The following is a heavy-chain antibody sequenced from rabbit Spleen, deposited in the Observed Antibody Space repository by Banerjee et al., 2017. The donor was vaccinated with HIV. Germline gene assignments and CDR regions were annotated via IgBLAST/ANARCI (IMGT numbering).Heavy chain of an antibody. D-gene: IGHD4-2*01. Sequence: LEESGGGLVKPEGSLTLSCKASGFDFSTYGVSWVRQPPGKGLEWIGYIDPLFGSTYYANWVNGRFSISRENTQNTVYLQLNSLTAADTATYFCVRDQAGYAGFGPFYFNLWGPGTLVTVS. J-gene: IGHJ4*01. CDR1: GFDFSTYG. V-gene: IGHV1S47*01. CDR3: VRDQAGYAGFGPFYFNL. CDR2: IDPLFGST.